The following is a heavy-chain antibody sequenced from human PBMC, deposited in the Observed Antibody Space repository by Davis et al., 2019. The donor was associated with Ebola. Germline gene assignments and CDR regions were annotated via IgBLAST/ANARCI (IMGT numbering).Heavy chain of an antibody. Sequence: AASVKVSCKASGYIFTSYAMHWVRQAPGQRLEWMGWINAGNGDTKYSQKFRGRVTITRDTSASTSYMELSSLRSEDTAVYYCARDNGGSSPHYYYYYYGMDVWGQGTTVTASS. D-gene: IGHD6-6*01. V-gene: IGHV1-3*01. J-gene: IGHJ6*02. CDR2: INAGNGDT. CDR1: GYIFTSYA. CDR3: ARDNGGSSPHYYYYYYGMDV.